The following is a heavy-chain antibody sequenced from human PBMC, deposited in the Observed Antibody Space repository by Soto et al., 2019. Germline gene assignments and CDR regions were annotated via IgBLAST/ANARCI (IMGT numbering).Heavy chain of an antibody. Sequence: EVQLVESGGGLVQPGGSLRLSCAASGFTFSSYTMNWVRQAPGKGLEWVSYISSSGSTISYADSVKGRFTISRDNAKNSLYLQMNSLRDEDTAVYYCAREGGVYGGHFDYWGQGTLVTVSS. D-gene: IGHD4-17*01. V-gene: IGHV3-48*02. J-gene: IGHJ4*02. CDR3: AREGGVYGGHFDY. CDR2: ISSSGSTI. CDR1: GFTFSSYT.